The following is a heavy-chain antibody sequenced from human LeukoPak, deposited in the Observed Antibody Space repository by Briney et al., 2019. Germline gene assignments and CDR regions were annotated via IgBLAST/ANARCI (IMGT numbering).Heavy chain of an antibody. CDR3: ARAESYYDFWSGSYGSTWFDP. Sequence: SQTLSLTCTVSGGSISSGSYYWSWIRQPAGKGLEWIGRIYTSGSTNYNPSLKSRVTISVDTSKNQFCLKLSSVTAADTAVYYCARAESYYDFWSGSYGSTWFDPWGQGTLVTVSS. CDR1: GGSISSGSYY. D-gene: IGHD3-3*01. V-gene: IGHV4-61*02. J-gene: IGHJ5*02. CDR2: IYTSGST.